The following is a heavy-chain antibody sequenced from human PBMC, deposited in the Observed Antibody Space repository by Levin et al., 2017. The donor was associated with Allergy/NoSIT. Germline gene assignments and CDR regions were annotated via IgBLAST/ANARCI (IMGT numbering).Heavy chain of an antibody. CDR3: ARVGLRYSGYGGDY. CDR2: IKQDGSEK. Sequence: GESLKISCAASGFTFSSYWMSWVRQAPGKGLEWVANIKQDGSEKYYVDSVKGRFTISRDNAKNSLYLQMNSLRAEDTAVYYCARVGLRYSGYGGDYWGQGTLVTVSS. J-gene: IGHJ4*02. CDR1: GFTFSSYW. V-gene: IGHV3-7*01. D-gene: IGHD5-12*01.